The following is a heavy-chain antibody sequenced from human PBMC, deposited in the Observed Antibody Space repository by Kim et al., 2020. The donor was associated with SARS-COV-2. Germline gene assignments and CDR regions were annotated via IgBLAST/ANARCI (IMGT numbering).Heavy chain of an antibody. V-gene: IGHV3-30*02. CDR3: AKNGLSDDAFDI. Sequence: YYADSVKGRFTISRDNSKNTLYLQMNSLRAEDTAVYYCAKNGLSDDAFDIWGQGTMVTVSS. D-gene: IGHD1-1*01. J-gene: IGHJ3*02.